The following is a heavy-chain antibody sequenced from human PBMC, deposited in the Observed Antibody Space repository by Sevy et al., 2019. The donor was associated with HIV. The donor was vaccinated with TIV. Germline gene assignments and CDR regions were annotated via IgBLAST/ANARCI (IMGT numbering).Heavy chain of an antibody. D-gene: IGHD2-2*01. J-gene: IGHJ4*02. Sequence: ASLKVSCKASGGTFSSYAISWVRQAPGQGLEWMGGIIPIFGTANYAQKFQGRVTITADESTSTAYMELSSLRSEDTAVYYCARVGDDCSSTSCPMVYWGQGTLVTVSS. CDR3: ARVGDDCSSTSCPMVY. CDR2: IIPIFGTA. CDR1: GGTFSSYA. V-gene: IGHV1-69*13.